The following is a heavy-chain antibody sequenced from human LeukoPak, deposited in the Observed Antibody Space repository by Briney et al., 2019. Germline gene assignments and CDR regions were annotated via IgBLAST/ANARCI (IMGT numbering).Heavy chain of an antibody. CDR1: GFTFDDYG. D-gene: IGHD2-15*01. CDR2: INWNGGST. J-gene: IGHJ4*02. Sequence: GGSLRLSCAASGFTFDDYGMSWVRQAPGKGLEWVSGINWNGGSTGYADSVKGRFTISRDNSKNTLYLQMNSLRAEDTAVYYCARDPGYCSGGSCYYFDYWGQGTLVTVSS. CDR3: ARDPGYCSGGSCYYFDY. V-gene: IGHV3-20*04.